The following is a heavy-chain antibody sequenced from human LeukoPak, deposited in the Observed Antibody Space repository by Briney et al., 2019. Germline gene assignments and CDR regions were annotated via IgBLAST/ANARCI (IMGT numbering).Heavy chain of an antibody. V-gene: IGHV3-21*01. CDR1: GFTFSSYT. J-gene: IGHJ4*02. D-gene: IGHD3-10*01. CDR2: ISSSSTYI. Sequence: SCKASGFTFSSYTMNWVRQAPGKGLEWVSSISSSSTYINYADSVKGRFTISRDNAKNSLYLQMNSLRAEDTAVYYCARDRSPGNFDYWGQGTLVTVSS. CDR3: ARDRSPGNFDY.